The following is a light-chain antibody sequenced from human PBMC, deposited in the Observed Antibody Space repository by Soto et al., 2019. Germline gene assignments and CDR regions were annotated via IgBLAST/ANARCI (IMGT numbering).Light chain of an antibody. CDR3: SSYTSSSVV. Sequence: QSVLTQPASVSGSPGQSITISCTGTSSDVGGYNYVSWYQQHPGKAHKLMIYDVSNRPSGVSNRFSGSKSGNTASLTISGLQAEDEADYYCSSYTSSSVVFGGGTKLTVL. V-gene: IGLV2-14*01. CDR2: DVS. CDR1: SSDVGGYNY. J-gene: IGLJ2*01.